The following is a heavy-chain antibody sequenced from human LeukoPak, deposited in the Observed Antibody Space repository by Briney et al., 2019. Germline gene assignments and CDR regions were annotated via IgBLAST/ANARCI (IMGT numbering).Heavy chain of an antibody. J-gene: IGHJ6*02. CDR3: ARVMGPICSGGSCYNYYYYGMDV. CDR1: GGSISSYY. CDR2: IYYSGST. D-gene: IGHD2-15*01. V-gene: IGHV4-59*01. Sequence: SETLSLTCTVSGGSISSYYWSWIRQPPGKGLEWIGYIYYSGSTNYNPSLKSRVTISVDTSKNQFSLKLSSVTAADTAVYYCARVMGPICSGGSCYNYYYYGMDVWGQGTTVTVSS.